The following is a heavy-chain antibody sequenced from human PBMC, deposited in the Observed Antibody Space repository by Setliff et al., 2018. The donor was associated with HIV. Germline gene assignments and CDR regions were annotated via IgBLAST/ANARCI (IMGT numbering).Heavy chain of an antibody. J-gene: IGHJ4*01. D-gene: IGHD3-3*01. V-gene: IGHV4-34*01. CDR3: ARGRDYTGSWFRPFYLDF. CDR1: GGSFSAYH. Sequence: LSLTCAVYGGSFSAYHWSWIRQTPGKGLEWLGEINHSGSTAYNLALESRVSMSIDTSKNQFSLKLTSVTAADTATYYCARGRDYTGSWFRPFYLDFWGHGNLVTVSS. CDR2: INHSGST.